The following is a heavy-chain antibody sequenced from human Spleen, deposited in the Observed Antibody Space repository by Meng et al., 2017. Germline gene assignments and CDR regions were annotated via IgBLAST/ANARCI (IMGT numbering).Heavy chain of an antibody. CDR2: LSSDGNII. J-gene: IGHJ4*02. Sequence: GESLKISCAASGFSFSTYWMHWVRQAPGKGLVWVSRLSSDGNIIEYADSVKGRFTISRDNAKNTLYLQMNSLRVEDTAVYYCASMIVVGFDYWGQGTLVTVSS. CDR3: ASMIVVGFDY. V-gene: IGHV3-74*03. CDR1: GFSFSTYW. D-gene: IGHD3-22*01.